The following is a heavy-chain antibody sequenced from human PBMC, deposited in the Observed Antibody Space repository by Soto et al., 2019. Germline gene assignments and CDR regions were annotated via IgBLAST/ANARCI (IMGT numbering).Heavy chain of an antibody. CDR2: INSDGSST. Sequence: GGSLRLSCAASGFTFSGYRMHWVRQAPGKGLVWVSRINSDGSSTDYADSVRGRFTISRDNAKNTLHLQMDSLRAEDTAVYYCARTNYHFDLWGQGTPVTVSS. V-gene: IGHV3-74*01. D-gene: IGHD3-10*01. CDR1: GFTFSGYR. J-gene: IGHJ4*02. CDR3: ARTNYHFDL.